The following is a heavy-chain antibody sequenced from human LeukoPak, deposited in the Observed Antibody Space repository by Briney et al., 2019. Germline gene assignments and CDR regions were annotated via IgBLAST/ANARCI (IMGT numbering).Heavy chain of an antibody. CDR3: TRGPICTGGSCFWFDP. Sequence: ASVKVSCKASGYTFTSYDINWVRQATGQGLEWMAWMNPNSGNTGYAQTFQGRVTVTRDTSISTAYMELSGLRSEDTAVYYCTRGPICTGGSCFWFDPWGQGTLVSVSS. CDR2: MNPNSGNT. V-gene: IGHV1-8*01. J-gene: IGHJ5*02. D-gene: IGHD2-15*01. CDR1: GYTFTSYD.